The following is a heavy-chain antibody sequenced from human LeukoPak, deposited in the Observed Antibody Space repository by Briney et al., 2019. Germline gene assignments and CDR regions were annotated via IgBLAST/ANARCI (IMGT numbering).Heavy chain of an antibody. CDR1: GGSIRSGSYY. Sequence: SETLSLTCTVSGGSIRSGSYYWSWIRQPAGKGLEWIGRIYTSGSTNYNPSLKSRVTISVDTSKNQFSLKLSSVTAADTAVYYCAREKRDGYNYFDYWGQGTLVTVSS. CDR2: IYTSGST. V-gene: IGHV4-61*02. CDR3: AREKRDGYNYFDY. D-gene: IGHD5-24*01. J-gene: IGHJ4*02.